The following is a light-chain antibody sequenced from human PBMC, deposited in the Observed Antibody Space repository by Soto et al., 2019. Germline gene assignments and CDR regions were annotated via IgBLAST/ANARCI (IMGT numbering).Light chain of an antibody. CDR1: QGLSSY. CDR2: AAS. Sequence: DLQMTQSPSSVSASVGARVTITCRASQGLSSYLAWYQQKPGKAPKLLIYAASNLQSGVPSRFSGSGSGTDFTLNISSLQPEDFATYFCLSGHSRPFGAGTKVDIK. V-gene: IGKV1-12*02. J-gene: IGKJ4*01. CDR3: LSGHSRP.